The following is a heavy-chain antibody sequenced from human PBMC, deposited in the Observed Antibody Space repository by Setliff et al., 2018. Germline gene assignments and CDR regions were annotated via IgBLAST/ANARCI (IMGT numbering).Heavy chain of an antibody. D-gene: IGHD1-1*01. J-gene: IGHJ4*02. V-gene: IGHV4-59*02. Sequence: PSETLSLTCSVSGVSVSGYFWSWIRQPPGKPLEWIGYISYSGSTNYNPSLKTRVSISEDTSRNQISLRLLSVSAADTAVYFCARDGAGHTESWKGHFGYWGQGTEVTVPQ. CDR1: GVSVSGYF. CDR3: ARDGAGHTESWKGHFGY. CDR2: ISYSGST.